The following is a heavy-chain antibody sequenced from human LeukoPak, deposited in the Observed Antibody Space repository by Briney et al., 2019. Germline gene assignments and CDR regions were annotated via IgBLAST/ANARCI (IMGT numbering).Heavy chain of an antibody. CDR2: ISAYNGNT. V-gene: IGHV1-18*01. J-gene: IGHJ6*02. CDR1: GYTFTSYG. CDR3: ARDKMVRDWDYYYYYGMDV. Sequence: ASVKVSCTASGYTFTSYGISWVRQAPGQGLEWMGWISAYNGNTNYAQKLQGRVTMTTDTSTSTAYMELRSLRSDDTAVYYCARDKMVRDWDYYYYYGMDVWGQGTTVTVSS. D-gene: IGHD3-10*01.